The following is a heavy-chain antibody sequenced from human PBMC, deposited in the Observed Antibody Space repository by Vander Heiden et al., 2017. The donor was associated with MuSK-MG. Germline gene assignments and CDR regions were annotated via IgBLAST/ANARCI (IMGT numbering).Heavy chain of an antibody. J-gene: IGHJ5*02. V-gene: IGHV3-53*01. CDR1: GFTVSSNY. D-gene: IGHD2-15*01. CDR2: IYSGGST. Sequence: EVQLVESGGGLIQPGGSLRLSCAASGFTVSSNYMSWVRQAPGKGLEWVSVIYSGGSTYYADSVKGRFTISRDNSKNTLYLQMNSLRAEDTAVYYCARDLLGYCSGGSCYGSGSWGQGTLVTVSS. CDR3: ARDLLGYCSGGSCYGSGS.